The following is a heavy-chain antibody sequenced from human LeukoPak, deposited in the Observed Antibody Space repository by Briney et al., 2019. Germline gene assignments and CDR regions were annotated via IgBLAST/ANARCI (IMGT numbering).Heavy chain of an antibody. V-gene: IGHV4-61*02. D-gene: IGHD3-9*01. CDR3: AREKLVEHNDAFDI. CDR1: GGSISSGSYY. CDR2: IYTSGST. Sequence: SETLSLTCTVSGGSISSGSYYWSWIRQPAGKGLEGIGRIYTSGSTNYNPSLKSRVTMSVDTSKNQFSLNLNSVTAADTAVYFCAREKLVEHNDAFDIWGQGTTVTVSS. J-gene: IGHJ3*02.